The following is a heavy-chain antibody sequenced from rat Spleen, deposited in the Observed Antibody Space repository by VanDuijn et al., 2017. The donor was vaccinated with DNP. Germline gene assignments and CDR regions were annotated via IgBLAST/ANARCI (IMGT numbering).Heavy chain of an antibody. CDR2: INADGSST. CDR3: AHDVDYAYAMAA. V-gene: IGHV5S10*01. D-gene: IGHD1-11*01. J-gene: IGHJ4*01. Sequence: EVQLVESGGGLVEPGRSLKLSCVASGFTFSDYNMAWVRQAPGKGLEWVASINADGSSTYYPDSVKGRFTISRDNAENTVYLQMNSLRSEDTETYYGAHDVDYAYAMAAGGEGPPVTVTS. CDR1: GFTFSDYN.